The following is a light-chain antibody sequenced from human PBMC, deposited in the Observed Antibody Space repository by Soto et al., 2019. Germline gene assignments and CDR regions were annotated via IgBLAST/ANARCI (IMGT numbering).Light chain of an antibody. CDR2: EVT. Sequence: QSALTQPPSASGSPGQSLTISCTGTSSDVGAYKYVSWYQQYPGKAPKLMIYEVTKRPSGVPDRFSGSKSGNTASLTVSGPQAEDEADYYCSSYAGSNIYVFGTGTKLTVL. CDR1: SSDVGAYKY. J-gene: IGLJ1*01. V-gene: IGLV2-8*01. CDR3: SSYAGSNIYV.